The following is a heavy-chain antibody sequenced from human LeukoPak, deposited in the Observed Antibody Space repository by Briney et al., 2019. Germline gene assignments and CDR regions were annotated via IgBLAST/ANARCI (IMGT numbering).Heavy chain of an antibody. V-gene: IGHV3-7*03. CDR3: AKVGGYSYGSLDY. D-gene: IGHD5-18*01. CDR2: IKQDGSEK. CDR1: GFTFSSYW. Sequence: PGGSLRLSCAASGFTFSSYWMSWVRQAPGKGLEWVANIKQDGSEKYYVDSVKGRFTISRDNAKNSLYLQMNSLRAEDTAVYYCAKVGGYSYGSLDYWGQGTLVTVSS. J-gene: IGHJ4*02.